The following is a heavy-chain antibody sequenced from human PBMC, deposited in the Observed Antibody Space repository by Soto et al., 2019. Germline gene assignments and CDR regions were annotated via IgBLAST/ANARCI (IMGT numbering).Heavy chain of an antibody. V-gene: IGHV3-23*01. CDR3: AKANYYDILAGYRN. J-gene: IGHJ4*02. D-gene: IGHD3-9*01. CDR2: TSASGGTT. CDR1: GFTFSSYA. Sequence: EVQLLESGGGLVQPGGSLRLSCAASGFTFSSYAMSWVRQAPGKGLEWVSGTSASGGTTYYADSVKGRFTISRDNSKNTLYLQMDSLRAEDTAVYYCAKANYYDILAGYRNWGQGTLVTVSS.